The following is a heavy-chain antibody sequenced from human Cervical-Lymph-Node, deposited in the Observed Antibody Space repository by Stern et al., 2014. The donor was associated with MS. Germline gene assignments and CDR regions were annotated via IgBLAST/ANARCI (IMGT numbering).Heavy chain of an antibody. Sequence: VQLVESGGGLVQPGRSLRLSCSASQITFYDYGLHWVRQVPGKGLEWGAGIGWNSATKVYADSVKGRFTIARDNARDSLYLQMNNLTPDDTALYYCAKSYSSSWSGWIDSWGQGILVTVSS. D-gene: IGHD6-13*01. V-gene: IGHV3-9*01. CDR3: AKSYSSSWSGWIDS. J-gene: IGHJ5*01. CDR2: IGWNSATK. CDR1: QITFYDYG.